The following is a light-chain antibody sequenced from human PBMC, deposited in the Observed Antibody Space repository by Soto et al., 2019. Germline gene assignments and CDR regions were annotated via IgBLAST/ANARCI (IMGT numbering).Light chain of an antibody. Sequence: EVVLTQSPGTLSLSPGERATLSCRASQSVTSRFVAWYQQKPGQSPRLLIYGASNRASDIPDRFSGSGSGRDFTLTISRLEPEEVAMYYCQQYGSSLHTFGQGTRVEIQ. V-gene: IGKV3-20*01. CDR3: QQYGSSLHT. CDR1: QSVTSRF. CDR2: GAS. J-gene: IGKJ1*01.